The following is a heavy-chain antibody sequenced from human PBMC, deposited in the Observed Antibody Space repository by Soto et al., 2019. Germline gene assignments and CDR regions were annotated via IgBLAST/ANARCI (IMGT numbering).Heavy chain of an antibody. V-gene: IGHV4-39*01. CDR3: ARHTPQGGYYPNYFDY. Sequence: PSETLSLTCTVSGGSISSSSYYWGWIRQPPGKGLEWIGSIYYSGSTYYNPSLKSRVTISVDTSKNQFSLKLSSVTAADTAVYYCARHTPQGGYYPNYFDYWGQGTLVTVSS. J-gene: IGHJ4*02. CDR1: GGSISSSSYY. CDR2: IYYSGST. D-gene: IGHD3-10*01.